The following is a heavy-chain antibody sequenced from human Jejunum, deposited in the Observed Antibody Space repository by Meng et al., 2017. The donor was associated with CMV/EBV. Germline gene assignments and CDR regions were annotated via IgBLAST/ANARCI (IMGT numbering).Heavy chain of an antibody. J-gene: IGHJ6*02. D-gene: IGHD2-2*01. V-gene: IGHV3-53*01. Sequence: TVSINSMTWVRHAPGKGLEWVAVMYSGGIRYHADSVKGRFTISRDNSKNTLYLQMNSLRAEDTAVYYCARETSSPTVSYYYYGMDVWGQGTTVTVSS. CDR2: MYSGGIR. CDR1: TVSINS. CDR3: ARETSSPTVSYYYYGMDV.